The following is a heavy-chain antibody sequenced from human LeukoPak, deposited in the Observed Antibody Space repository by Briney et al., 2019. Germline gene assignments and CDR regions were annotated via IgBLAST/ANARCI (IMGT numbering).Heavy chain of an antibody. CDR3: ARLAAKTIFGVVIPGYYYYMDV. D-gene: IGHD3-3*01. V-gene: IGHV3-21*01. CDR2: ICSSSSYI. J-gene: IGHJ6*03. CDR1: GFTFSSYS. Sequence: GGSLRLSCAASGFTFSSYSMSWVRQAPGKGLEWVSSICSSSSYIYYADTVKGRFTISRDNAKNSLYLQMNSLRAEDTAVYYCARLAAKTIFGVVIPGYYYYMDVWGKGTTVTVSS.